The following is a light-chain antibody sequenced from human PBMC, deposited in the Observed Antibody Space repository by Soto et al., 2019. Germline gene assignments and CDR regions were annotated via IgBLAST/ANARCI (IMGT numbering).Light chain of an antibody. J-gene: IGKJ2*01. V-gene: IGKV1-5*01. CDR3: QQYHTYPYT. CDR1: QSISNW. CDR2: DAS. Sequence: DIQMTQSPSTLSAFVGDRVTITCRASQSISNWLAWYQQKPGKAPKLLIYDASSLEAGVSSRFGGGGSGTEFTLTINSLQPDDSATYFCQQYHTYPYTFAPGTKVDIK.